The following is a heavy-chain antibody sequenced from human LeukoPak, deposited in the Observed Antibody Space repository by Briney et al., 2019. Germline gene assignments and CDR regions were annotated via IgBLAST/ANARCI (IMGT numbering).Heavy chain of an antibody. CDR2: IIPIFGTA. CDR1: GGTFSSYA. CDR3: ARGDGITMVRGVILSYYYYYMDV. J-gene: IGHJ6*03. Sequence: SVKVSCKASGGTFSSYAICWVRQAPGQGLEWMGGIIPIFGTANYAQKFQGRVTITADKSTSTAYMELSSLRSEDTAVYYCARGDGITMVRGVILSYYYYYMDVWGKGTTVTVSS. V-gene: IGHV1-69*06. D-gene: IGHD3-10*01.